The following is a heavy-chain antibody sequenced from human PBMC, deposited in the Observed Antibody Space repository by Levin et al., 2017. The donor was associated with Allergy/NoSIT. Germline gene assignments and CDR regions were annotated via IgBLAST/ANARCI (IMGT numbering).Heavy chain of an antibody. CDR3: ASHWGTYCPVGAGCIY. V-gene: IGHV3-21*01. D-gene: IGHD2-8*02. J-gene: IGHJ4*01. CDR1: GFTFSSYS. Sequence: ASVKVSCAASGFTFSSYSMNWVRQAPGKGLEWVSSISSSSSHMFYADSVKGRFTISRDNAKNSLYLQMNSLGVEDTAVYYCASHWGTYCPVGAGCIYWGHGTLVTVSS. CDR2: ISSSSSHM.